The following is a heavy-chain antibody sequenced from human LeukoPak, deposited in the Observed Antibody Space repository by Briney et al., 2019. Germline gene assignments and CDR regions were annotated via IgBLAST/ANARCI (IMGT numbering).Heavy chain of an antibody. D-gene: IGHD6-13*01. CDR3: ARVQYSSSWYGRGYYFDY. CDR2: ISHDGSNK. Sequence: GGSLRLSCAASGFTFSSYGMHWVRQAPGKGLEWVAVISHDGSNKEYGDSVKGRFTISRDNAKNSLYLQMNSLRAEDTALYHCARVQYSSSWYGRGYYFDYWGRGTLVTVSS. CDR1: GFTFSSYG. J-gene: IGHJ4*02. V-gene: IGHV3-30*03.